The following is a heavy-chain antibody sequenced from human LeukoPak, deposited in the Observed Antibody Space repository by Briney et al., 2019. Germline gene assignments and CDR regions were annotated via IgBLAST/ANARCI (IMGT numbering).Heavy chain of an antibody. V-gene: IGHV4-38-2*02. J-gene: IGHJ2*01. CDR2: IYHSGTT. CDR1: GYSISSGYY. D-gene: IGHD2-2*01. Sequence: SETLTLTCTVSGYSISSGYYRGWIRQPPGKGLEWFWSIYHSGTTYYNPSLKSRVTISVDTSKNQFSLKLSSVTAADTAVYYCARDLRSTSADWYFDLWGRGTLVTVSS. CDR3: ARDLRSTSADWYFDL.